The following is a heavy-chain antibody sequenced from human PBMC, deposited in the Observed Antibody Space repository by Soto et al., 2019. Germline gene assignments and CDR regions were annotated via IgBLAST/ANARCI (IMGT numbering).Heavy chain of an antibody. J-gene: IGHJ4*02. Sequence: EVQLLESGGGLVQPGESLRLSCAASGFTFSSYAMSWVRQAPGKGLEWVSAISGSGGSTYYADSVKGRFTISRDNSKNTLYLQMNSLRAEDTAVYYCSKGLYGFGELLYFDYWGQGTLVTVSS. CDR3: SKGLYGFGELLYFDY. V-gene: IGHV3-23*01. D-gene: IGHD3-10*01. CDR1: GFTFSSYA. CDR2: ISGSGGST.